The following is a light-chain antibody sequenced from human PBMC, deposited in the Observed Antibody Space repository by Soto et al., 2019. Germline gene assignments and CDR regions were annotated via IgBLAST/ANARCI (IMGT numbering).Light chain of an antibody. Sequence: EIVLTQSPATLSLSPGERATLSCRASQSVSSYLAWYQQKPGQAPRLLIYDASNRATGITARFSGSGSGTDFTLTISSLEPDDFAVYYCQQRSNWPLTFGGGNKVEIK. CDR1: QSVSSY. CDR3: QQRSNWPLT. V-gene: IGKV3-11*01. J-gene: IGKJ4*01. CDR2: DAS.